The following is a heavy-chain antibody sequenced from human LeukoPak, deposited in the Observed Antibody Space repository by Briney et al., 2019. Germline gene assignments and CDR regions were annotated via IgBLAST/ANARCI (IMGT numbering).Heavy chain of an antibody. CDR2: MNTNSGNT. V-gene: IGHV1-8*01. D-gene: IGHD6-25*01. Sequence: GSVRVSCTASGYTFTSYDINWVRQAAGQGLEWMGWMNTNSGNTDYAQKFQGRVTITRNTSIGTAYMELSSLRSEDPAVYYCASGAAYDAFDIWGRGTMVSVSS. J-gene: IGHJ3*02. CDR3: ASGAAYDAFDI. CDR1: GYTFTSYD.